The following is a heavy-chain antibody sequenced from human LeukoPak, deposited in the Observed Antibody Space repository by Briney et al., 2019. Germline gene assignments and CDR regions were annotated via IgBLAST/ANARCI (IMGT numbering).Heavy chain of an antibody. J-gene: IGHJ4*02. V-gene: IGHV4-31*03. D-gene: IGHD3-16*01. CDR1: GGSISSGGYY. CDR2: IYYSGST. CDR3: ARHSKVITDPFDY. Sequence: SQTLSLTCTVSGGSISSGGYYWSWIRQYPGKGLEWIGYIYYSGSTYYNPSLKSRVTISVDTSKNQFSLKLSSVTAADTAVYYCARHSKVITDPFDYWGQGALVTVSS.